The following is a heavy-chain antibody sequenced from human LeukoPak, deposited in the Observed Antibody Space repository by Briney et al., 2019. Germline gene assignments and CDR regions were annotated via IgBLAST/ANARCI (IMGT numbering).Heavy chain of an antibody. CDR1: GGSTNSYY. J-gene: IGHJ4*02. CDR2: IYSSGST. Sequence: SDTLSLTCSVSGGSTNSYYWIWIRQSGGKGLEWIGRIYSSGSTVYNPSLNRRLTMSIDTSKNQFSLTLKFVTATDTAVYYCARVKASSTSWTFDQWGQGALVTVSS. CDR3: ARVKASSTSWTFDQ. V-gene: IGHV4-4*07. D-gene: IGHD2-2*01.